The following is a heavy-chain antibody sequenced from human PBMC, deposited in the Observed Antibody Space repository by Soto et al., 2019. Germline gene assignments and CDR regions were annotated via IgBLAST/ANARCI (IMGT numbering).Heavy chain of an antibody. V-gene: IGHV1-2*04. CDR2: INPNSGGT. CDR3: ARDQGSSSWYYFDY. D-gene: IGHD6-13*01. Sequence: ASVKVSCKASGYTFTGYYMHWVRQAPGQGLEWMGWINPNSGGTNYAQKFQGWVTMTRDTSISTAYMELSRLRSDDTAVYYCARDQGSSSWYYFDYWGQGTLVTVSS. CDR1: GYTFTGYY. J-gene: IGHJ4*02.